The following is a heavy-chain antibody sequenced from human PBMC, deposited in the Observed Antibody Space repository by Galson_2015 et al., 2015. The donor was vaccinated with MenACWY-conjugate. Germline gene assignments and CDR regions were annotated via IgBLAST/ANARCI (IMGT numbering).Heavy chain of an antibody. CDR2: ISASTGNT. J-gene: IGHJ6*02. CDR1: GYTFSDSG. CDR3: ARASTGLSSRFLDV. D-gene: IGHD3-16*01. Sequence: SVKVSCKASGYTFSDSGVTWVRQAPGQGLEWMGWISASTGNTNYEQKFYDRVTMTTDTSTNTAFMELRSLRSDDTDVYFCARASTGLSSRFLDVWGQGTTVTVSS. V-gene: IGHV1-18*01.